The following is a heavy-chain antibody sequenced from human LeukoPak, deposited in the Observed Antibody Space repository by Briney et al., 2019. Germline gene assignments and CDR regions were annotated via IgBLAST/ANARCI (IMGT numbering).Heavy chain of an antibody. Sequence: ASVKVSCKASGYTFTGYYMHWVRQAPGQGLEWMGWINPNSRDTKYAQKFQGRVTMTRDTSISTAYMELTRLTSDDTAVYYCARVRVGSTTYVYWGQGTLVTVSS. CDR1: GYTFTGYY. J-gene: IGHJ4*02. D-gene: IGHD1-26*01. CDR2: INPNSRDT. V-gene: IGHV1-2*02. CDR3: ARVRVGSTTYVY.